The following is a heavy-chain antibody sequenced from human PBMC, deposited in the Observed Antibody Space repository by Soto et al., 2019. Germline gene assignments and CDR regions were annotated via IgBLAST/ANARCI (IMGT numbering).Heavy chain of an antibody. D-gene: IGHD3-16*01. V-gene: IGHV1-69*01. CDR1: GGTFSSYA. CDR3: ARDQEERWGPLSGYFDY. Sequence: QVQLVQSGAEVKKPGSSVKVSCKASGGTFSSYAISWVRQAPGQGLEWMGGIIPIFGTANYAQKFQGRVTITADESTSTAYMELSRLRSEDTAVYYCARDQEERWGPLSGYFDYWGQGTLVTVSS. J-gene: IGHJ4*02. CDR2: IIPIFGTA.